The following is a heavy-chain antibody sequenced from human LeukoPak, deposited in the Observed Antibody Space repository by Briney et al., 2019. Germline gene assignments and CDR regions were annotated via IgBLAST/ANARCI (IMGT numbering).Heavy chain of an antibody. Sequence: SETLSLTCTVSSGSISSYYWSWIRQPAGKGLEWIGRIYTSGSTDYNASLKSRVAMSLDTSKNQFSQKLRSVTAADTAVYYCARDWNAGSGWFLWFDPWGQGTLVTVSS. CDR3: ARDWNAGSGWFLWFDP. D-gene: IGHD6-19*01. CDR1: SGSISSYY. V-gene: IGHV4-4*07. J-gene: IGHJ5*02. CDR2: IYTSGST.